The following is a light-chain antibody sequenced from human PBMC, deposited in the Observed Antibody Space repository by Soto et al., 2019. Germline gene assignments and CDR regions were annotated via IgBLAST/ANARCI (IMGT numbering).Light chain of an antibody. Sequence: EIVLTQSPATLSLSPGERATLSCRASQSVSTYLAWYQQRPGQAPRLLIYQTSIRAAGIPARFSGSGSGTDFTLTISRLEPEDFAVYYCQQYGSSGTFGQGTKVDIK. J-gene: IGKJ1*01. CDR2: QTS. CDR1: QSVSTY. V-gene: IGKV3-20*01. CDR3: QQYGSSGT.